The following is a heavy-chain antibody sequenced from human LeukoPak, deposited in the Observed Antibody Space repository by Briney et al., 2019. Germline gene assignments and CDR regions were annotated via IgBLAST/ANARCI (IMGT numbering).Heavy chain of an antibody. CDR3: ARDSDAPGDY. J-gene: IGHJ4*02. CDR2: ISYDGSNK. V-gene: IGHV3-30-3*01. Sequence: GGSLRLSCAASGFTFSSYAMHWVRQAPGKGLEWVAVISYDGSNKYYAASVKGRFTISRDNSKNTLYLQMNSLRAEDTAVYYCARDSDAPGDYWGQGTLVTVSS. CDR1: GFTFSSYA.